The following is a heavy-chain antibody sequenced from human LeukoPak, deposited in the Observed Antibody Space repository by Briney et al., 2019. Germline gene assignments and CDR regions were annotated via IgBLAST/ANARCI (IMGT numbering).Heavy chain of an antibody. Sequence: ASVKVSCKASGYTFTSYGISWVRQAPGQGLERMGWISAYNGNTNYAQKPQGGVTMTTDTSTSTAYMERRRMRPEYTAVYYSARVRGVVHHYDILTGYYRYWGEGSLVTVS. V-gene: IGHV1-18*04. CDR1: GYTFTSYG. CDR3: ARVRGVVHHYDILTGYYRY. CDR2: ISAYNGNT. D-gene: IGHD3-9*01. J-gene: IGHJ4*02.